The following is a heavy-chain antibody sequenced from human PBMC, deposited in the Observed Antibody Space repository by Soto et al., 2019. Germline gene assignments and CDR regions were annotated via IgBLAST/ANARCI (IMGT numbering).Heavy chain of an antibody. V-gene: IGHV3-23*01. CDR2: ISGSGGDT. J-gene: IGHJ1*01. CDR1: GFTFSTYA. D-gene: IGHD2-2*01. CDR3: AKARGSSPPATGSY. Sequence: EVQLLESGGGLVQPGESLRLFCAASGFTFSTYAMSWVRQAPGKGLEWVSVISGSGGDTYYADSVKGRFTIARDNSKNAMSLQMNSLRAEDTAVYYCAKARGSSPPATGSYWGQGTQVTVSS.